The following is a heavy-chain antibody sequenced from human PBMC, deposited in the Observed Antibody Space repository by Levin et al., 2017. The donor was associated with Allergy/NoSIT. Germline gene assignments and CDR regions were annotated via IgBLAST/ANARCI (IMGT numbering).Heavy chain of an antibody. CDR2: IYSGGST. V-gene: IGHV3-53*01. CDR1: GFTVSSNY. Sequence: GESLKISCAASGFTVSSNYMSWVRQAPGKGLEWVSVIYSGGSTYYADSVKGRFTISRDNSKNTLYLQMNSLRAEDTAVYYCASAITMIVVGAFDIWGQGTMVTVSS. D-gene: IGHD3-22*01. CDR3: ASAITMIVVGAFDI. J-gene: IGHJ3*02.